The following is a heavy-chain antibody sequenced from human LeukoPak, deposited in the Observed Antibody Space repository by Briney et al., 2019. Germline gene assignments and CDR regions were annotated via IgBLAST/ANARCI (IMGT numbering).Heavy chain of an antibody. CDR3: TTALTYWHDSSGYDY. Sequence: PGGSLRLSCVASGFTFNNVWMNWVRQAPGKGLEWVGRIKSNTDGGTIDYAAPVKGRFTISRDDSKNTLYLQMSSLKTADTAVYYCTTALTYWHDSSGYDYWGQGTLVTVSS. V-gene: IGHV3-15*01. J-gene: IGHJ4*02. CDR1: GFTFNNVW. D-gene: IGHD3-22*01. CDR2: IKSNTDGGTI.